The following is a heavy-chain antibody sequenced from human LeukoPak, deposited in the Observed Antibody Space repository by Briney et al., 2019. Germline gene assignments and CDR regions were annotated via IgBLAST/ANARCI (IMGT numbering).Heavy chain of an antibody. CDR2: IYYGGST. D-gene: IGHD2-2*01. CDR3: ARDVQGAYCSSTSCYNWFDP. V-gene: IGHV4-39*07. J-gene: IGHJ5*02. Sequence: PSETLSLTCTVSGGSISSSTYYWGWIRQAPGKGLEWIGSIYYGGSTYYNPALKSRVTISVDTSKNQFSLKLSSVTAADTAVYYCARDVQGAYCSSTSCYNWFDPWGQGTLVTVSS. CDR1: GGSISSSTYY.